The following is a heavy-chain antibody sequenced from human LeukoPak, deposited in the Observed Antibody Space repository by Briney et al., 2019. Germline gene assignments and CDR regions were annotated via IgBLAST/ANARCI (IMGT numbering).Heavy chain of an antibody. CDR3: ARGGTRDSSPDY. D-gene: IGHD6-13*01. J-gene: IGHJ4*02. Sequence: GGSLRLSCAASGFTFRDAWMTWVRQAPGKGLEWVGRIRSKTDGGTTDYAVSVQGRFTISRDDSKNTLYLQMNSLRAEDTAVYYCARGGTRDSSPDYWGQGTLVTVSS. V-gene: IGHV3-15*01. CDR2: IRSKTDGGTT. CDR1: GFTFRDAW.